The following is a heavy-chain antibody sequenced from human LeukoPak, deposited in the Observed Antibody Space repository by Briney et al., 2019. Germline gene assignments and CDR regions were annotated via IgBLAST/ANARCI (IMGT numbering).Heavy chain of an antibody. CDR1: GYTFTGYY. J-gene: IGHJ4*02. V-gene: IGHV1-2*02. D-gene: IGHD3-22*01. CDR2: INPNSGGT. CDR3: ARRVNDYDSSGYYYLGY. Sequence: PWASVKVSCKASGYTFTGYYMHWVRQAPGQGLEWMGWINPNSGGTNYAQKFQGRVTMTRDTSISTAYMELSRLRSDDTAVYYCARRVNDYDSSGYYYLGYWGQGTLVTVSS.